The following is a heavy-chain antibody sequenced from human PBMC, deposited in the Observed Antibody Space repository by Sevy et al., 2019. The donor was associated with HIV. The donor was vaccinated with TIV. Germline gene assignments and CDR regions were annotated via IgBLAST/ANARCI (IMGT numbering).Heavy chain of an antibody. V-gene: IGHV3-48*03. CDR3: ARDHVKDGDLGDYYYFAMDV. J-gene: IGHJ6*02. CDR2: ISSSGTNK. CDR1: GFPFSSYE. D-gene: IGHD4-17*01. Sequence: GGSLRLSCAASGFPFSSYEMNWVRQAPGKGLEWVSYISSSGTNKYYSDSVRGRFTISRDNAKNSVYLQMNSLRAEDTALYYCARDHVKDGDLGDYYYFAMDVWGQGTTVTVSS.